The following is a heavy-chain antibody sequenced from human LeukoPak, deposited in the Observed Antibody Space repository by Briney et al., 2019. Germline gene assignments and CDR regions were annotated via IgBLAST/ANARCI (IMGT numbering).Heavy chain of an antibody. J-gene: IGHJ5*02. D-gene: IGHD6-13*01. Sequence: GGSLRLSCAVSGFTFSRSAMHWVRQAPGRGLEWVAAISDGGSNEYYADSVKGRFTISRDNSKNTFYLQMNSLRVEDTALYYCARETYSSSLNWFDPWGQGTLVTVSS. CDR2: ISDGGSNE. CDR1: GFTFSRSA. V-gene: IGHV3-30-3*01. CDR3: ARETYSSSLNWFDP.